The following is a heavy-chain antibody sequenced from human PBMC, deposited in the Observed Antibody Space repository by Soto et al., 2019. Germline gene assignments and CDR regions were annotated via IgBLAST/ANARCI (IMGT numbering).Heavy chain of an antibody. J-gene: IGHJ4*02. CDR1: GYTFTSSG. Sequence: VSVKVFCRASGYTFTSSGISWVRQAPGQGLEWMGWISTFHGNTNYAQKFQGSVTMTTDTSTSTAYMELRSLTSDDTAIYYCARDTYQTTGYPLDYWGPGTLVTVSS. D-gene: IGHD3-9*01. CDR2: ISTFHGNT. V-gene: IGHV1-18*04. CDR3: ARDTYQTTGYPLDY.